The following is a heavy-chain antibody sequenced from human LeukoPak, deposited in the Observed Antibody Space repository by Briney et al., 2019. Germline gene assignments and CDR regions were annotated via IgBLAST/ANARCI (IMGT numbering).Heavy chain of an antibody. CDR2: IYYSGST. Sequence: SETLSLTCTVSGDSIRTYYWSWIRQPPGKGLEWIGYIYYSGSTNYNPSLKSRVTISVDTSKNQFSLKLSSVTAADTAVYYCARGRDFWSGPFDPWGQGTLVTVSS. CDR3: ARGRDFWSGPFDP. CDR1: GDSIRTYY. V-gene: IGHV4-59*01. J-gene: IGHJ5*02. D-gene: IGHD3-3*01.